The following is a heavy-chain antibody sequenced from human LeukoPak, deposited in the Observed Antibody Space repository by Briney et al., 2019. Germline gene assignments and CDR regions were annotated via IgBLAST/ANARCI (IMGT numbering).Heavy chain of an antibody. CDR3: ARGSFLLEWVSYYFDY. Sequence: GASVKVSCKASGYSFSDSYMYWVRQAPGQGLEWMGWINPRNGGTNYAQRFQGRVTMTRDTSISTAYMELSRLRSDDTAVYYCARGSFLLEWVSYYFDYWGQGTLVTVSS. CDR2: INPRNGGT. CDR1: GYSFSDSY. J-gene: IGHJ4*02. V-gene: IGHV1-2*02. D-gene: IGHD3-3*01.